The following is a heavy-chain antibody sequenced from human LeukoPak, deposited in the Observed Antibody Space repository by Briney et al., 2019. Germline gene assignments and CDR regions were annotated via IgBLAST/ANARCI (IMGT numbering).Heavy chain of an antibody. CDR1: GGSISSYY. CDR3: ASTYDFWSGYYTFDY. D-gene: IGHD3-3*01. CDR2: IYYSGST. V-gene: IGHV4-59*01. Sequence: SETLSLTCTVSGGSISSYYWSWIRQPPGKGLEWIGYIYYSGSTNYNPSLKSRVTISVDTSKNQFSLKLSSETAADTAVYYCASTYDFWSGYYTFDYWGQGTLVTVSS. J-gene: IGHJ4*02.